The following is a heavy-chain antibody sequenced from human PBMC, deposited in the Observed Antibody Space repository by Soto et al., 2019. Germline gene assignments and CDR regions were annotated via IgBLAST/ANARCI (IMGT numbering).Heavy chain of an antibody. J-gene: IGHJ6*02. CDR1: GYTFTSYG. CDR2: ISAYKGNT. Sequence: QVQLVQSGAEVKKPGASVKVSCKASGYTFTSYGISWVRQAPGQGLEGMGWISAYKGNTNYAQKLQGRVTMTTDTSTSTAYMELRSLRSDDTAVYYCARTTSSGYDYYYYYGMDVWGQGTTVTVSS. CDR3: ARTTSSGYDYYYYYGMDV. V-gene: IGHV1-18*01. D-gene: IGHD5-12*01.